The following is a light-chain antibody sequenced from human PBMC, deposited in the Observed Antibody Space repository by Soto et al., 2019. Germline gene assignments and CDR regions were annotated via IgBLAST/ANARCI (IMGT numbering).Light chain of an antibody. J-gene: IGKJ4*01. CDR2: GAS. CDR1: ESVSTN. CDR3: QKCKTAPFT. Sequence: EIEMTQSPATLSLAPGERVTLSCRASESVSTNLAWYQQKAGQAPRLLIYGASTRATGIPARFSGSGSGTEFALTISGLQSEDVATYYCQKCKTAPFTFGGVTKVDIK. V-gene: IGKV3-15*01.